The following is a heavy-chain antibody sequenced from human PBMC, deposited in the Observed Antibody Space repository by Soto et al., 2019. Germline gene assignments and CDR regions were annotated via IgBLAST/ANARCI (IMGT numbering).Heavy chain of an antibody. CDR3: AMGPSSGHFDY. CDR1: GGSISNAAYS. D-gene: IGHD6-19*01. Sequence: SETLSLTCTVSGGSISNAAYSWSWIRQPPGKGLEWIGYIYPSGMPFYNPSLRSRVTISIDRSNDQFSLNLKSVTAADTAVYYCAMGPSSGHFDYWGQGTLVTVSS. V-gene: IGHV4-30-2*01. CDR2: IYPSGMP. J-gene: IGHJ4*02.